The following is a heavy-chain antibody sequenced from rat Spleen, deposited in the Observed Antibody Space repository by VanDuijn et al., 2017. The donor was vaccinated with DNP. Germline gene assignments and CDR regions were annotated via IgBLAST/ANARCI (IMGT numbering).Heavy chain of an antibody. D-gene: IGHD1-2*01. Sequence: EVQLVESGGGPVQPGRSLKLSCVASGFIFSNYWMTWIRQAPGKGLEWVASVSHEGSSTYYEDSVKGRFTIPRDNAKSTLNLNMDSMRSEDTATYYCARITIGDDFDYWGQGVMVTVSS. CDR2: VSHEGSST. J-gene: IGHJ2*01. CDR3: ARITIGDDFDY. CDR1: GFIFSNYW. V-gene: IGHV5-31*01.